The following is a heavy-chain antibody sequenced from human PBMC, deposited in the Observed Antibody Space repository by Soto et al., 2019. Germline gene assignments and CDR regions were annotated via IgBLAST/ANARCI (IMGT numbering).Heavy chain of an antibody. CDR3: AKESGFLEWLPTYYFDY. CDR2: ISYDGSNK. J-gene: IGHJ4*02. CDR1: GFTFSSYG. D-gene: IGHD3-3*01. Sequence: HPGGSLRLSCAASGFTFSSYGMHWVRQAPGKGLEWVAVISYDGSNKYYADSVKGRFTISRDNSKNTLYLQMNSLRAEDTAVYYCAKESGFLEWLPTYYFDYWGQGTLVTVSS. V-gene: IGHV3-30*18.